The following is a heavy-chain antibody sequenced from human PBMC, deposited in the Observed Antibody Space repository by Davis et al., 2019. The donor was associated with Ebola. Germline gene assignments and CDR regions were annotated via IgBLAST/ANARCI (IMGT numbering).Heavy chain of an antibody. Sequence: GESLKISCTGSGFTFGDYAMSWVRQAPGKGLEWVGRTRNKANSYTTEYAASVKGRFTISRDDSKNSLYLQMNSLKTEDTAVYYCAREANYYDSSGYYRGAFDIWGQGTMVTVSS. J-gene: IGHJ3*02. V-gene: IGHV3-72*01. D-gene: IGHD3-22*01. CDR3: AREANYYDSSGYYRGAFDI. CDR1: GFTFGDYA. CDR2: TRNKANSYTT.